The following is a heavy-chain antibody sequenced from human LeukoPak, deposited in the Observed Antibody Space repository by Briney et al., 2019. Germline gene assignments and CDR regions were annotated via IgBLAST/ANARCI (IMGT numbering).Heavy chain of an antibody. D-gene: IGHD2-2*02. V-gene: IGHV3-21*01. Sequence: GGSLRLSCAASGFTFSSYSMNWVRQAPGKGLEWVSSISSSSSYIYYADSVKGRFTISRDNAKNSLYLRMNSLRAEDTAVYYCARERCSSTSCYRGDYGMDVWGQGTTVTVSS. CDR1: GFTFSSYS. J-gene: IGHJ6*02. CDR3: ARERCSSTSCYRGDYGMDV. CDR2: ISSSSSYI.